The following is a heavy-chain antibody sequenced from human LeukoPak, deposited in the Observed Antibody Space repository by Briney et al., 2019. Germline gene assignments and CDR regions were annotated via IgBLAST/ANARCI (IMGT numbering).Heavy chain of an antibody. Sequence: PSETLSLTCTVSGGSISSYCWSWIRQPAGKGLEWIGRIYTSGSTNYNPSLKSRVTMSVDTSKNQFSLKLSSVTAADTAVYYCARTRMAGTGGWFDPWGQGTLVTVSS. CDR1: GGSISSYC. J-gene: IGHJ5*02. CDR2: IYTSGST. V-gene: IGHV4-4*07. D-gene: IGHD6-19*01. CDR3: ARTRMAGTGGWFDP.